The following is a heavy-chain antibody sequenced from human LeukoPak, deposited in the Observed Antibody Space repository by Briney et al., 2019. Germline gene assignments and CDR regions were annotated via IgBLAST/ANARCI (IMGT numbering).Heavy chain of an antibody. Sequence: GESLKISCKGPGYSFTSYWIGWVRQMPGKGLEWMGIIYPGDSDTRYSPSFQGQVTISADKSISTAYLQWSSLKASDTAMYYCARPDPYGSGSYDAFDIWGQGTMVTVSS. CDR2: IYPGDSDT. CDR3: ARPDPYGSGSYDAFDI. V-gene: IGHV5-51*01. D-gene: IGHD3-10*01. J-gene: IGHJ3*02. CDR1: GYSFTSYW.